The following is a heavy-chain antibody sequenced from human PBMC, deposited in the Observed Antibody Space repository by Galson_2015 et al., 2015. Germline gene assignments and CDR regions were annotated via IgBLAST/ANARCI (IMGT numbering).Heavy chain of an antibody. CDR3: ARDRWVPYSSSSGWLDP. Sequence: SLRLSCAASGFTFSSYAMSWVRQAPGKGLEWVSAISGSGGSTSYADSVKGRFTISRDNAKNTLYLQMNSLRAEDTAVYYCARDRWVPYSSSSGWLDPWGQGTLVTVSS. V-gene: IGHV3-23*01. CDR1: GFTFSSYA. D-gene: IGHD6-6*01. J-gene: IGHJ5*02. CDR2: ISGSGGST.